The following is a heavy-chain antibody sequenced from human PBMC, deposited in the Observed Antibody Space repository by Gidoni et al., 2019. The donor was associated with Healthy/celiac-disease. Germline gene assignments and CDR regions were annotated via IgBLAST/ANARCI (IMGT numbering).Heavy chain of an antibody. J-gene: IGHJ4*02. CDR1: GFTFSSYS. CDR3: ARDRSGSYWGHFDY. D-gene: IGHD1-26*01. Sequence: EVQLVESGGGLVKPGGSLRLSCAASGFTFSSYSRNWVRQAPGKGLEWVSSISSSSSYIYYADSVKGRFTISRDNAKNSLYLQMNSLRAEDTAVYYCARDRSGSYWGHFDYWGQGTLVTVSS. CDR2: ISSSSSYI. V-gene: IGHV3-21*01.